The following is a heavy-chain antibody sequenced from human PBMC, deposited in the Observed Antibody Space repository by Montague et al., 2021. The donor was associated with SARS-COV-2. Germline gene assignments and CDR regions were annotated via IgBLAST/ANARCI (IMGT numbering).Heavy chain of an antibody. D-gene: IGHD3-10*01. CDR2: ISGSGGNT. Sequence: SLRLSCPASGYSFINYAMGWVRQAPGKGLEWVSVISGSGGNTYFADSVRGRFTISRDNSKNTLYLQMNSLRAEDTAVYYCVRKNYYGSGSFSTFDYWGQGTLVTVSP. CDR1: GYSFINYA. J-gene: IGHJ4*02. CDR3: VRKNYYGSGSFSTFDY. V-gene: IGHV3-23*01.